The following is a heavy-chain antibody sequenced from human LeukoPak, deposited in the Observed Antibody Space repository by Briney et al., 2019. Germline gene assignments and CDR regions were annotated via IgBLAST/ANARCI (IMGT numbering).Heavy chain of an antibody. D-gene: IGHD2-15*01. CDR3: ARDLARGVVVAATRFDY. V-gene: IGHV1-18*01. Sequence: GASVKVSCKASGYTFTSYGISWVRQAPGQGLEWMGWISAYNGNTNYAQELQGRVTMTTDTSTSTAYMELRSLRSDDTAVYYCARDLARGVVVAATRFDYWGQGTLVTVSS. CDR1: GYTFTSYG. J-gene: IGHJ4*02. CDR2: ISAYNGNT.